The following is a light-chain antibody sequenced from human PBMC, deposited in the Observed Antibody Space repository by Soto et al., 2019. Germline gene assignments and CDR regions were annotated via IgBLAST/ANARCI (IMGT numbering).Light chain of an antibody. V-gene: IGKV3-20*01. Sequence: EIVLTQSPGTLSLSPGEGATLSCRASQSVARSYLAWYQQKPGQAPRLLIYGASNRATGLPDRFSGGGSGTDFTLTISRLEPEDFAVYYCQQYGSSSYTFGQGTKLEIK. CDR3: QQYGSSSYT. CDR1: QSVARSY. CDR2: GAS. J-gene: IGKJ2*01.